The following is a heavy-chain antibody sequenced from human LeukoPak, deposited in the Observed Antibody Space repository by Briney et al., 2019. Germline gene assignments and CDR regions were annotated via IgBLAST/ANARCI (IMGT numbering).Heavy chain of an antibody. V-gene: IGHV4-34*01. CDR3: ARRGWFGEL. D-gene: IGHD3-10*01. Sequence: SETLSLTCAVYGGSFSGYYWSWIRQPPGKGLEWIGEINHSGSTNYNPSLKSRVTISVDTSKNQFSLKLSSVTAADTAVYYCARRGWFGELWGQGTLVTVSS. J-gene: IGHJ4*02. CDR1: GGSFSGYY. CDR2: INHSGST.